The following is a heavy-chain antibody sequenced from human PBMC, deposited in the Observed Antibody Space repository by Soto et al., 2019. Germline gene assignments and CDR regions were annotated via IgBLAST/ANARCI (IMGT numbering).Heavy chain of an antibody. Sequence: LSKTLALTCTVSGYSISSGSYWGWIRQPPGKGPEWIASIYHGGTTFYNPSLKSRITISVDTSHNQFSLNLRSVTAADTAVYYCARFYIIVVAARTFVYWGHAPLRSVS. CDR3: ARFYIIVVAARTFVY. V-gene: IGHV4-38-2*02. CDR2: IYHGGTT. D-gene: IGHD2-21*01. J-gene: IGHJ4*01. CDR1: GYSISSGSY.